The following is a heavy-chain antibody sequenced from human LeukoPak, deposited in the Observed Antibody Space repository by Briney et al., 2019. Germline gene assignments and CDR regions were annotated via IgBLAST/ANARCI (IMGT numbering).Heavy chain of an antibody. D-gene: IGHD3-10*01. CDR2: INHSGST. V-gene: IGHV4-34*01. Sequence: SETLSLTCAVYGGSFSGYYWSWIRQPPGKGLEWIGEINHSGSTNYNPSLKSRVTISVDTSKNQFSLKLSSVTAADTAVYYCARGAPMVRGAPQPNWSDPWGQGTLVTVSS. J-gene: IGHJ5*02. CDR3: ARGAPMVRGAPQPNWSDP. CDR1: GGSFSGYY.